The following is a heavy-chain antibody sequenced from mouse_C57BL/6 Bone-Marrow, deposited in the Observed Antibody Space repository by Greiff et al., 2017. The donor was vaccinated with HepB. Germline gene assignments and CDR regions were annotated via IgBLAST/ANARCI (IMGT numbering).Heavy chain of an antibody. V-gene: IGHV1-64*01. J-gene: IGHJ3*01. D-gene: IGHD3-2*02. Sequence: QVQLQQPGAELVKPGASVKLSCKASGYTFTSYWMHWVKQRPGQGLEWIGMIHPNSGSTNYNEKFKSKATLTVDKSSSTAYMQLSSLTSEDSAVSYYAREDSSGYSGDWFAYWGQGTLVTVSA. CDR2: IHPNSGST. CDR1: GYTFTSYW. CDR3: AREDSSGYSGDWFAY.